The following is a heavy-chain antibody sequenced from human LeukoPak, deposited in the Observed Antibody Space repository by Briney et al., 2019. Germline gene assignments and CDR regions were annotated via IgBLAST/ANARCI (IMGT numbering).Heavy chain of an antibody. CDR2: IYYSGST. D-gene: IGHD2-2*01. J-gene: IGHJ5*02. CDR1: GGSISSGGYY. Sequence: SETLSLTCTVSGGSISSGGYYWSWIRQHPGKGLEWIGYIYYSGSTYYNPSLKSRVTIAVDTSKNQFSLKLSSVTAADTAVYYCARALRYCSSTSCFNWFDPWGQGTLVTVSS. CDR3: ARALRYCSSTSCFNWFDP. V-gene: IGHV4-31*03.